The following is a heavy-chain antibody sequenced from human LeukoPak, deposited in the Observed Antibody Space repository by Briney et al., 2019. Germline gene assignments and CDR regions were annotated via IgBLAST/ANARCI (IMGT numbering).Heavy chain of an antibody. CDR3: ARVIRGSASCFDC. CDR2: ARDKANSYTT. V-gene: IGHV3-72*01. J-gene: IGHJ4*02. CDR1: GFTFSDHY. Sequence: GGSLRLSCAAPGFTFSDHYMDWVRQAPGKGLEWVGRARDKANSYTTEYAASVKGRFTISRDDSKNSLYLQMNSLKTEDTAVYYCARVIRGSASCFDCWGQGTLVTVSS. D-gene: IGHD2-15*01.